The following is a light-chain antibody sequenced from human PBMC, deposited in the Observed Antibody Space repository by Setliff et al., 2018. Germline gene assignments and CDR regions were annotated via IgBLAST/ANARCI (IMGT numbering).Light chain of an antibody. CDR2: DVS. J-gene: IGLJ2*01. V-gene: IGLV2-14*01. CDR1: SSDVGGYNY. CDR3: ISYTNSSTYVV. Sequence: QSALTQPASVSGSPGQSITISCTGTSSDVGGYNYVSWYQQHPGKAPKLMIYDVSKRPSGVSNRFSGSKSGNTASLTISGLQAEDEADYYCISYTNSSTYVVFGGGTQATVL.